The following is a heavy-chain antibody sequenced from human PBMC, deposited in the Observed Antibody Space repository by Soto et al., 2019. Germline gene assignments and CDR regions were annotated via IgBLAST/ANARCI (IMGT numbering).Heavy chain of an antibody. CDR1: VFSFSDYA. CDR2: ISESGGST. Sequence: LRLSCAASVFSFSDYAMSWVRQAPGKGLEWVSVISESGGSTHYADSVRGRFTVSRDNSKNSLSLRMNSLRDEDTAVYFCAKRSPYSSGWYSPIFGYWGQGALVTVSS. V-gene: IGHV3-23*01. D-gene: IGHD6-13*01. J-gene: IGHJ4*02. CDR3: AKRSPYSSGWYSPIFGY.